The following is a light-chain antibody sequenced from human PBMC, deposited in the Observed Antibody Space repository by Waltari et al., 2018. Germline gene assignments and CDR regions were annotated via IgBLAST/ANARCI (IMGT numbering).Light chain of an antibody. CDR1: SNYVGASNF. J-gene: IGLJ2*01. CDR3: SSFTDTHTLL. Sequence: QSALTQPASVSGSPGQSITIPCPGTSNYVGASNFVSWYQQHPGRAPQLMIYDVTERPSGISYRFSGSKSANTASLTISGLLPEDEAIYYCSSFTDTHTLLFGGGTTVTVL. CDR2: DVT. V-gene: IGLV2-14*03.